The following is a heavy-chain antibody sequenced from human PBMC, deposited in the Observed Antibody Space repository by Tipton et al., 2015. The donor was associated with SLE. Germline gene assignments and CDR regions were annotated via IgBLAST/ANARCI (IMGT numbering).Heavy chain of an antibody. CDR3: ARRDYDFWSGYYGAFDI. CDR2: INHSGST. CDR1: GGSFSGYY. J-gene: IGHJ3*02. Sequence: TLSLTCAVYGGSFSGYYWSWIRQPPGKGLEWIGEINHSGSTNYNPSLKSRVTISVDTSKNQFSLKLSSVTAADTAVYYCARRDYDFWSGYYGAFDIWGQGTMVTVSS. D-gene: IGHD3-3*01. V-gene: IGHV4-34*01.